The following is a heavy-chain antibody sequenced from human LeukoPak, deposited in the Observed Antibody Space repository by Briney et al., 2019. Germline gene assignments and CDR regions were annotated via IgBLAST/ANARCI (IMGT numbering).Heavy chain of an antibody. CDR1: GFTFSSYG. Sequence: GGSLRLSCAASGFTFSSYGMHWVRQAPGKGLEWVAFIRYDASSESYADSVKGRFTISRDNSKNTLYLQMNSLRPEDTAVYYCARAGYSNAFDIWGQGTMVTVSS. V-gene: IGHV3-30*02. CDR2: IRYDASSE. D-gene: IGHD1-1*01. CDR3: ARAGYSNAFDI. J-gene: IGHJ3*02.